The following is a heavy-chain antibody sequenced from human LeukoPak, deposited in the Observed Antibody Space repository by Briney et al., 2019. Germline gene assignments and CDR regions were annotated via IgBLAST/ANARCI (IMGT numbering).Heavy chain of an antibody. CDR3: ARDPYNYDRSGYKLDSYFDY. V-gene: IGHV3-7*01. CDR1: GFTFSNYW. Sequence: GGSLRLSCTVSGFTFSNYWMSWVRQTPGKGLEWVANIEQDGSEKWYVDSVKGGFTISRDNAKNSLYLQMNSLRAEDTAVYYCARDPYNYDRSGYKLDSYFDYWGQGTLVTVSS. J-gene: IGHJ4*02. D-gene: IGHD3-22*01. CDR2: IEQDGSEK.